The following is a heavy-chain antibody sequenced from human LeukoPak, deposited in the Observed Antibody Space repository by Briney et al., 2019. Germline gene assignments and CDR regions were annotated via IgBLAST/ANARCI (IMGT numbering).Heavy chain of an antibody. CDR2: INHSGST. CDR1: GGSFSGYY. V-gene: IGHV4-34*01. Sequence: LETLSLTCAVYGGSFSGYYWSWIRQPPGKGLEWIGEINHSGSTNYNPSLKSRVTISVGTSKNQFSLKLSSVTAADTAVYYCAGSYPSSTSCYDYWGQGTLVTVSS. CDR3: AGSYPSSTSCYDY. D-gene: IGHD2-2*01. J-gene: IGHJ4*02.